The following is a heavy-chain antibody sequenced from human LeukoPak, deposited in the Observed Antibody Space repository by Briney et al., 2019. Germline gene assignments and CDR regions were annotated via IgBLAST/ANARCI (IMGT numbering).Heavy chain of an antibody. CDR1: GYIFTSCY. Sequence: APVKVSCKASGYIFTSCYMHWVRQAPGQVLEWMGIIDPSSGTTTYAQKFQGRVTMTRDTSTSTVNMELSSLRSEDTAVYYCARDLGVGYSGYLLPDYWGQGTLVTVSS. CDR2: IDPSSGTT. J-gene: IGHJ4*02. V-gene: IGHV1-46*01. D-gene: IGHD3-3*01. CDR3: ARDLGVGYSGYLLPDY.